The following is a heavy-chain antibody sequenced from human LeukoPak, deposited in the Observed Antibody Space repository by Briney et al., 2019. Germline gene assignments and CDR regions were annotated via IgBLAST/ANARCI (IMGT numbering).Heavy chain of an antibody. V-gene: IGHV3-23*01. CDR1: GFTVSSNE. J-gene: IGHJ6*02. Sequence: GGSLRLSCAASGFTVSSNEMSWVRQAPGKGLEWVSAISGSGGSTYYADSVKGRFTISRDNFKNVVYLQMGSLRAEDMAVYYCARWYNSLDVWGQGTTVTVSS. CDR3: ARWYNSLDV. D-gene: IGHD1-1*01. CDR2: ISGSGGST.